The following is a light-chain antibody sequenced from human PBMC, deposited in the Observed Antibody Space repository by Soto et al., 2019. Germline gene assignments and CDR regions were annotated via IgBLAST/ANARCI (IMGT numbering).Light chain of an antibody. CDR3: QEYGRSPYT. V-gene: IGKV3-20*01. J-gene: IGKJ2*01. Sequence: MVLTQSPGSLSLSPGERATLSCRASQSISSSSLAWYQQKPGQAPRLLIYGPSSRATGIPDRFSGRGSGTDFTLTISRLEPEDFAVYYCQEYGRSPYTFGQGTKLEI. CDR2: GPS. CDR1: QSISSSS.